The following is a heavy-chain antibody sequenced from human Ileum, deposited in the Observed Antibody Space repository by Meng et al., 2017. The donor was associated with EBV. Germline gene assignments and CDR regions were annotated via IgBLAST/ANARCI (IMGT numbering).Heavy chain of an antibody. J-gene: IGHJ4*02. CDR1: GGSLSGAY. CDR3: ARRPTGIDY. Sequence: QGQSQQWGTRLLKPSETLSLTCAVNGGSLSGAYWNWIRQPPGKGLEWIGEIIHGGSPSYNPSLKSRVTISIDTSKNQLSLMLSSVTAADTAVYYCARRPTGIDYWGQGTLVTVSS. V-gene: IGHV4-34*12. D-gene: IGHD2-8*02. CDR2: IIHGGSP.